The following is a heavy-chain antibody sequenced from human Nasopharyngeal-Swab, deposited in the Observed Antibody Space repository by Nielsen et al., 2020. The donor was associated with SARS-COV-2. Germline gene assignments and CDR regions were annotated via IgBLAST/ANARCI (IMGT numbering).Heavy chain of an antibody. J-gene: IGHJ4*02. Sequence: GESLKISCAASGFTFSRYWMSWVRQAPGGGLEWVASIKQDGSEKYYVDSVKGRFTISRDNAKNSLYLQMNSLRAEDTAVYYCARTVKLVGSTTCYDYWGQGTLVTVSS. V-gene: IGHV3-7*01. CDR3: ARTVKLVGSTTCYDY. CDR1: GFTFSRYW. D-gene: IGHD2-2*01. CDR2: IKQDGSEK.